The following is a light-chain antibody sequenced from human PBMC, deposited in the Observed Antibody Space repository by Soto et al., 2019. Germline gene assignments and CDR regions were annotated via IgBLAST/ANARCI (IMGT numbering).Light chain of an antibody. CDR1: QGLSSW. CDR2: AAS. J-gene: IGKJ4*01. Sequence: DIQMTQSPSSVSASVGDRVTITCQASQGLSSWLAWYQQKPGKAPNLLIYAASNLQSGVPSRFSGSGSGADFTLTISSLQPEDFATYYCQQANSFPLTFGGGTKVEIK. V-gene: IGKV1-12*01. CDR3: QQANSFPLT.